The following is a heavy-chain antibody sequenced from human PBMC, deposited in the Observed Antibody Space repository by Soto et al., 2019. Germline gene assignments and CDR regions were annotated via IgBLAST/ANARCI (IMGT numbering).Heavy chain of an antibody. J-gene: IGHJ4*02. CDR3: ARGTFYYDSHAYYGY. D-gene: IGHD3-22*01. V-gene: IGHV4-30-4*01. CDR1: GGSISSGDYY. CDR2: IYYSGST. Sequence: TLSLTCTVSGGSISSGDYYWSWIRQPPGKGLEWIGYIYYSGSTYYNPSLKSRVTISVDTSKNQFSLKLSSVTAEDTALYYCARGTFYYDSHAYYGYWGQGTVVTVS.